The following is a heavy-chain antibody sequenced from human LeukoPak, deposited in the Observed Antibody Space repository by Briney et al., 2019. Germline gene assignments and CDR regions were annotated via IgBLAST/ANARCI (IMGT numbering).Heavy chain of an antibody. D-gene: IGHD6-19*01. Sequence: PGGSLRLSCAAYGFTFNNYRINWVRQAPGKGLEWVANIKQDGSEKYYEDSVKGRFTISRANAKNSLYLQMNSLRAEDTAVYYCARDSAGYSSGWSPPSDAFDIWGQGTMITVSS. CDR3: ARDSAGYSSGWSPPSDAFDI. V-gene: IGHV3-7*01. CDR1: GFTFNNYR. CDR2: IKQDGSEK. J-gene: IGHJ3*02.